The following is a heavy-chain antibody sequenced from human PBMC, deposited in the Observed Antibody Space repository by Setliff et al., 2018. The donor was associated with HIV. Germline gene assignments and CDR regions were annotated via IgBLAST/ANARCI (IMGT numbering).Heavy chain of an antibody. CDR2: INPKNGGT. CDR1: GYSFTDYY. Sequence: KVSCKASGYSFTDYYIHWVRQAPGQGLEWMGRINPKNGGTNYVQRFRDRVTMTRDTSISTVYMELSSLRSDDTAVYYCARTIPLAGSDMDLWGKGTTVTVSS. V-gene: IGHV1-2*06. J-gene: IGHJ6*03. D-gene: IGHD6-19*01. CDR3: ARTIPLAGSDMDL.